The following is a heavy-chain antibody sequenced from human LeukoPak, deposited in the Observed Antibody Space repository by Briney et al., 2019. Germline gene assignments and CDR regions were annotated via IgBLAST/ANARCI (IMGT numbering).Heavy chain of an antibody. CDR1: GFTFSDYY. V-gene: IGHV3-11*01. Sequence: PGGALTLSCAASGFTFSDYYRSWIRQAPRKGLDWASYISGSGSTVNYAGSVNGRFTISRDNAKNPLALQMNSVRAEDTAGYYCAGGQLWLIVGGQGTLVTVSS. D-gene: IGHD5-18*01. CDR2: ISGSGSTV. CDR3: AGGQLWLIV. J-gene: IGHJ4*02.